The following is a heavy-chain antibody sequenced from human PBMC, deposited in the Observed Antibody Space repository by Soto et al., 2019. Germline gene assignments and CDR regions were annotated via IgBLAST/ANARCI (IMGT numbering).Heavy chain of an antibody. V-gene: IGHV4-39*01. CDR3: ARTAGSYFDY. J-gene: IGHJ4*02. Sequence: QLQLQESGPGLVKPSETLSLTCSVSGGSISSGSYYWAWIRQPPGKGLEWIGSIYYSGSTYYNPSLTSRVTISVDTSKNQFSLKLSSVTATDTAVYSCARTAGSYFDYWGQGILVTVSS. CDR2: IYYSGST. D-gene: IGHD3-10*01. CDR1: GGSISSGSYY.